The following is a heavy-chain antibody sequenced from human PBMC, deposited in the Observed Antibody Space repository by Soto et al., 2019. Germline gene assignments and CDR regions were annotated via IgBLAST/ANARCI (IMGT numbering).Heavy chain of an antibody. V-gene: IGHV3-15*07. CDR3: TTTQYDFWSGYQAGAFDI. Sequence: EVQLVESGGGLVKPGGSLRLSCAVSGFTFSNAWMNWVRQAPGKGLEWVGRIKSKTDDGTTDYAAPVKGRFTISRDDSKKTLSLQMNRLKTEDTAVYYCTTTQYDFWSGYQAGAFDIWGQGTMVTVSS. J-gene: IGHJ3*02. D-gene: IGHD3-3*01. CDR2: IKSKTDDGTT. CDR1: GFTFSNAW.